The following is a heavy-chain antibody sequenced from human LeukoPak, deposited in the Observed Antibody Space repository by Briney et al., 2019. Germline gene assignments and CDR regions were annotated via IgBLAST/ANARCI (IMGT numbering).Heavy chain of an antibody. Sequence: SETLSLTCTVSGGSISTTDWWSWVRQPPGKGLEWIGQIYHGGSTNYNPSLKSRVTISVDKSKNQFSLKLISLTAADTAVYYCARDGAATVAGYAFDIWGQGTMVTVSS. D-gene: IGHD6-19*01. CDR3: ARDGAATVAGYAFDI. V-gene: IGHV4-4*02. CDR1: GGSISTTDW. J-gene: IGHJ3*02. CDR2: IYHGGST.